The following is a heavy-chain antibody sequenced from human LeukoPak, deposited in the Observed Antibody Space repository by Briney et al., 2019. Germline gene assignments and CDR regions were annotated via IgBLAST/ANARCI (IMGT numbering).Heavy chain of an antibody. CDR3: AKEPPRIAAAGYYFDY. J-gene: IGHJ4*02. V-gene: IGHV3-30*02. Sequence: GGSLRLSCAASGFTFSSYGMHWVRQAPGKGLEWVAFIRYDGSNKYYADSVKGRFTISRDNSKNTLYLQMNSLRAEDTAVYYCAKEPPRIAAAGYYFDYWGQGTLVTVSS. CDR1: GFTFSSYG. CDR2: IRYDGSNK. D-gene: IGHD6-13*01.